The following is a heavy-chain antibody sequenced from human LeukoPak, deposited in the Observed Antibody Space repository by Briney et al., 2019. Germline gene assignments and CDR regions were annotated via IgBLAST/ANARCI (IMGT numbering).Heavy chain of an antibody. CDR1: GFTFSSYG. D-gene: IGHD3-22*01. V-gene: IGHV3-30*18. J-gene: IGHJ4*02. CDR3: AKVDYYDSRDPDY. CDR2: ISYDGSNK. Sequence: SGGSLRLSCAASGFTFSSYGMHWVRQAPGKGLEWVAVISYDGSNKYYADSVKGRFTISRDNSKNTLYLQMNSLRAEDTAMYYCAKVDYYDSRDPDYWGQGTLVTVSS.